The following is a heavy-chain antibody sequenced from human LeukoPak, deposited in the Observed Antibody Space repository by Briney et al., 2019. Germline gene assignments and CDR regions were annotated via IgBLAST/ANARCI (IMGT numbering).Heavy chain of an antibody. CDR3: AKDGVLLWFGELSHWFDP. Sequence: GSLRLSCAASGFTFSSYGMHWVRQAPGKGLEWVAVISYDGSNKYYADSVKGRFTISRDNSKNTLYLQMNSLRAEDTAVYYCAKDGVLLWFGELSHWFDPWGQGTLVTVSS. D-gene: IGHD3-10*01. J-gene: IGHJ5*02. CDR1: GFTFSSYG. V-gene: IGHV3-30*18. CDR2: ISYDGSNK.